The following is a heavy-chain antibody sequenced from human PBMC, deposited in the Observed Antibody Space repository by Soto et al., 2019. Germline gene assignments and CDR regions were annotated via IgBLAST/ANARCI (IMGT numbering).Heavy chain of an antibody. CDR1: GFTFSSYS. D-gene: IGHD4-17*01. J-gene: IGHJ4*02. CDR3: ARDLNYGLFDY. Sequence: EVQLVESGGGLVQPGGSLRLSCAASGFTFSSYSMNWVRQAPGKGLEWVSYISSSSTIYYADSVKGRFTISRDNAKNSLNLQMNSLRAEDTAVYYCARDLNYGLFDYWGQGTLVTVSS. V-gene: IGHV3-48*01. CDR2: ISSSSTI.